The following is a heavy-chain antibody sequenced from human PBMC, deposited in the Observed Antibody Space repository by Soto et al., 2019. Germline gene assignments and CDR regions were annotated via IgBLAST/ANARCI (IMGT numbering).Heavy chain of an antibody. Sequence: QVQLEHSGAEGKKPGSSVKVSCRASEGHFSSYSVSWVRKAPGQGLEWMGGIIPIFGPANYAQKFQGRVTITADEAARTVYMEISSVRPKDTAVYYCARGLVAVAFNGVDPWGQGTLVTVSS. V-gene: IGHV1-69*01. CDR1: EGHFSSYS. J-gene: IGHJ5*02. CDR2: IIPIFGPA. CDR3: ARGLVAVAFNGVDP. D-gene: IGHD2-21*01.